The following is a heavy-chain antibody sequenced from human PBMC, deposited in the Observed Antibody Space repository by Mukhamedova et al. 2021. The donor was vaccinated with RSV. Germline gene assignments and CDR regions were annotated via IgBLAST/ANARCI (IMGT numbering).Heavy chain of an antibody. J-gene: IGHJ6*02. V-gene: IGHV3-7*01. D-gene: IGHD2-2*01. CDR2: IKEDGSDT. CDR3: ARDFSTYCSSSTCYWAMDV. Sequence: IKEDGSDTYYVASLKGRFTISRDNAKNSLYLQMNSLRDDDTAVYYCARDFSTYCSSSTCYWAMDVWGQGTTVTVSS.